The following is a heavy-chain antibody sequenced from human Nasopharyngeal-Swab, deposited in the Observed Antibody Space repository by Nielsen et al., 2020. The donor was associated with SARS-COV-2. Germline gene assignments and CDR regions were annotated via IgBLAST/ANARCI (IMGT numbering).Heavy chain of an antibody. CDR2: IIESGPDT. Sequence: GGSLRLSCAASGFNFRNFAMSWVRQAQGKGLEWVSGIIESGPDTYYADSVRGRSTIFRDNSKNTLFLQINSLSAEDTAVYYCVKDYTVHYYGLETDYHAPLDSWGPGTLVTVSS. V-gene: IGHV3-23*01. CDR1: GFNFRNFA. J-gene: IGHJ4*02. CDR3: VKDYTVHYYGLETDYHAPLDS. D-gene: IGHD3-9*01.